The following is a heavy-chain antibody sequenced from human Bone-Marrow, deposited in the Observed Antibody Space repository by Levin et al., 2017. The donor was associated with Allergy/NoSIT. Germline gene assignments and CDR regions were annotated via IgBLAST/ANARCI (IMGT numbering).Heavy chain of an antibody. J-gene: IGHJ2*01. D-gene: IGHD1-26*01. Sequence: GESLKISCAASGFTFSSYAMSWVRQVPGKGLEWVSAISGSGGSTYYADSVKGRFTISRDNSKNTLFLQMNSLRAEDAAVYYCAKYPIVGAITSGYWYFDLWGRGSLVTVSS. CDR3: AKYPIVGAITSGYWYFDL. V-gene: IGHV3-23*01. CDR2: ISGSGGST. CDR1: GFTFSSYA.